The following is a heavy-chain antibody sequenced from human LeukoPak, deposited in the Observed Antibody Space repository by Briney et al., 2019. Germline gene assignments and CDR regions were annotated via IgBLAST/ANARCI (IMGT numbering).Heavy chain of an antibody. CDR3: AKDPRTGGRGYYFDY. CDR2: ISGSGGST. CDR1: GFTFSSYA. J-gene: IGHJ4*02. V-gene: IGHV3-23*01. Sequence: GGSLRLSCAVSGFTFSSYAMSWVRQAPGKGLEWVSTISGSGGSTYYADSVKGRFTISRDNSKNTLYLQMNSLRAEDTAVYYCAKDPRTGGRGYYFDYWGQGTLVTVSS. D-gene: IGHD1-1*01.